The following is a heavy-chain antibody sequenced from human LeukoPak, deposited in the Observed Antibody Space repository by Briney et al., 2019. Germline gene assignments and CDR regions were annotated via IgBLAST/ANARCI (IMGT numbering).Heavy chain of an antibody. CDR1: GYTFTSYD. J-gene: IGHJ6*02. V-gene: IGHV1-8*01. CDR3: ARSIPKGRYYDFWSGYHPYYYYGMDV. CDR2: MNPNSGNT. D-gene: IGHD3-3*01. Sequence: GASVKVSCKASGYTFTSYDINWVRQATGQGLEWMGWMNPNSGNTGYAQKFQGRVTMTRNTPISTAYMELSSLRSEDTAVYYCARSIPKGRYYDFWSGYHPYYYYGMDVWGQGTTVTVSS.